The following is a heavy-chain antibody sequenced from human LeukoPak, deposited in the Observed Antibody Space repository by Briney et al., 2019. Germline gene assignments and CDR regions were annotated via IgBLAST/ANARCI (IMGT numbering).Heavy chain of an antibody. J-gene: IGHJ6*02. CDR1: GGSIRSYY. CDR2: IYYSGST. D-gene: IGHD3-10*01. V-gene: IGHV4-59*01. CDR3: ARDYYGSGSYYSRYYYYYGMDV. Sequence: SETLSLTCTVSGGSIRSYYWSWIRQPPGKGLEWIGYIYYSGSTNYNPSLKSRVTISVDTSKNQFSLKLSSVTAADTAVYYCARDYYGSGSYYSRYYYYYGMDVWGQGTTVTVSS.